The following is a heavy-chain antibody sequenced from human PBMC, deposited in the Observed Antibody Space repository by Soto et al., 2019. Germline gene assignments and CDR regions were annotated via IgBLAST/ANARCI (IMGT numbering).Heavy chain of an antibody. CDR2: ISGNGGNI. Sequence: EVQLVESGGGLVQPGGSLRLSCVASGFSFSNYVMHWGRQAPGKGLEYVSAISGNGGNIYYANSVKGRFTISRDNSKNTLYLQMGSLRADEMAVYYCVRDDCSDGVCYLGDHWGQGILVTVSS. D-gene: IGHD2-15*01. CDR1: GFSFSNYV. CDR3: VRDDCSDGVCYLGDH. V-gene: IGHV3-64*01. J-gene: IGHJ4*02.